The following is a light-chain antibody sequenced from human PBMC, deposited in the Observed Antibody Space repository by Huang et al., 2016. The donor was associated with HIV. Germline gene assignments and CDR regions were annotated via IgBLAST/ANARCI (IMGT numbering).Light chain of an antibody. CDR1: QIVRSSS. Sequence: EIVLTQSPGTLSLSPGERATLSCRASQIVRSSSLAWYQQKPGQSPRLLIFGASNRATAIPDSFSGSGCATDFTLTIGRLEPGDFAVYYYQQYGSSPLTFGGGTKVEIK. J-gene: IGKJ4*01. V-gene: IGKV3-20*01. CDR3: QQYGSSPLT. CDR2: GAS.